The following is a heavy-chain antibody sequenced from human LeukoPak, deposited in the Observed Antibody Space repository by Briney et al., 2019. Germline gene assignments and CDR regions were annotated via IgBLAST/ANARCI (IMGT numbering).Heavy chain of an antibody. Sequence: SETLSLTCTVSGGSISSYYWSWIRQPPGKGLEWIGYTYYSGSTNYNPSLKSRVTISVDTSKNQFSLNLSSVTAADTAVYYCARGGAKIAARLDYWGQGTLVTVSS. D-gene: IGHD6-6*01. V-gene: IGHV4-59*01. J-gene: IGHJ4*02. CDR1: GGSISSYY. CDR2: TYYSGST. CDR3: ARGGAKIAARLDY.